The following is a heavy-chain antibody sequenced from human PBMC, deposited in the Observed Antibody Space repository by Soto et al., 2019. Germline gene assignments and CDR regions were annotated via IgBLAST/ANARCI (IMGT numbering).Heavy chain of an antibody. CDR1: GGTFTSYG. CDR3: ARGIITMIVVVVDYYGMDV. J-gene: IGHJ6*02. V-gene: IGHV1-69*13. Sequence: GASVKVSCKASGGTFTSYGICWVRQAPGQGLEWMGGIIPIFGTANYAQKFQGRVTITADESTSTAYMELSSLRSEDTAVYYCARGIITMIVVVVDYYGMDVWGQGTTVTVSS. CDR2: IIPIFGTA. D-gene: IGHD3-22*01.